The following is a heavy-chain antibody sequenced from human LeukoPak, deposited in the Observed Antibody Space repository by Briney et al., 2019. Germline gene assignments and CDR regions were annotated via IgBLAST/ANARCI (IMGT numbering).Heavy chain of an antibody. V-gene: IGHV1-18*01. CDR3: ARERVAGKYYYYGMDV. D-gene: IGHD2-15*01. CDR2: ISAYNGNT. Sequence: ASAKVSCKASGYTFTSYGISWVRQAPGQGLEWMGWISAYNGNTNYAQKLQGRVTMTTDTSTSTAYMELRSLRSDDTAVYYCARERVAGKYYYYGMDVWGQGTTVTVSS. J-gene: IGHJ6*02. CDR1: GYTFTSYG.